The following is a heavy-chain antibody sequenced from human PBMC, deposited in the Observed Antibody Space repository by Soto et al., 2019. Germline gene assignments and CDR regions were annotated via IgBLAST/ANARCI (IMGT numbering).Heavy chain of an antibody. V-gene: IGHV3-33*01. Sequence: TGGSLRLSCAASGFTFSSYGMHWVRQAPGKGLEWVAVIWYDGSNKYYADSVKGRFTISRDNSKNTLCLQMNSLRAEDTAVYYCARDSEGYYYGMDVWGQGTTVTVSS. CDR1: GFTFSSYG. D-gene: IGHD3-10*01. CDR3: ARDSEGYYYGMDV. J-gene: IGHJ6*02. CDR2: IWYDGSNK.